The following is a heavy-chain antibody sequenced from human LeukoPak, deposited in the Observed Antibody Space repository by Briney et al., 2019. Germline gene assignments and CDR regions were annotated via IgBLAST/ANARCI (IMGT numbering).Heavy chain of an antibody. CDR3: AKAPRGEVGASSFDY. CDR1: GFTFSSYG. J-gene: IGHJ4*02. Sequence: GGSLRLSCAASGFTFSSYGMHWVRQAPGKGLEWVAVISYDGSNKYYADSVKGRFTISRDNSKNTLYLQMNSLRAEDTAVYYCAKAPRGEVGASSFDYWGQGTLVTVSS. CDR2: ISYDGSNK. V-gene: IGHV3-30*18. D-gene: IGHD1-26*01.